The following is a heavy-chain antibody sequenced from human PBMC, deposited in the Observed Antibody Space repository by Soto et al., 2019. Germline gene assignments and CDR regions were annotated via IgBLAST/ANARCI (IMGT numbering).Heavy chain of an antibody. CDR2: IHPNGSPT. Sequence: QVQLVQSGAEMKKPGASVKVSCKASGYTFTRHYMHWVRQAPGRGLEWMGVIHPNGSPTVYAQNFQGRLVLTTDTTTSTVYMELSMLRSDDTAVYYCARDHSYEDSYWWLDPWGQGTLVTVSS. D-gene: IGHD2-15*01. CDR3: ARDHSYEDSYWWLDP. J-gene: IGHJ5*02. V-gene: IGHV1-46*01. CDR1: GYTFTRHY.